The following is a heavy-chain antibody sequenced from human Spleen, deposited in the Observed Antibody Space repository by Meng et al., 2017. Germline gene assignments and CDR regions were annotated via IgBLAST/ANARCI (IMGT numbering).Heavy chain of an antibody. V-gene: IGHV3-21*01. CDR3: ARDPPNYDFGSGYYYGMDV. J-gene: IGHJ6*02. Sequence: GGSLSLSCAASGFTFSSYSMNWVRQAPGKGLEWVSFISSSSSYIYYADSVKGRFTISRDNAKNSLYLQMNSLRAEDTAVYYCARDPPNYDFGSGYYYGMDVWGQGTTVTVSS. D-gene: IGHD3-3*01. CDR2: ISSSSSYI. CDR1: GFTFSSYS.